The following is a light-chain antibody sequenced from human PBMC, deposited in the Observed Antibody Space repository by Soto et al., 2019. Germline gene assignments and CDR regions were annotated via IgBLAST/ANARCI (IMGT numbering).Light chain of an antibody. J-gene: IGKJ1*01. Sequence: EIVLPQSPATLSGSPGERATLSGRASQSVSSYLAWYQQKPGQAPRLLIYGASTRATGIPARFSGSGSGTEYTLTISSLQSEEFAGYFCQQHVRWPATFGQGTKVDIK. CDR2: GAS. CDR3: QQHVRWPAT. CDR1: QSVSSY. V-gene: IGKV3-15*01.